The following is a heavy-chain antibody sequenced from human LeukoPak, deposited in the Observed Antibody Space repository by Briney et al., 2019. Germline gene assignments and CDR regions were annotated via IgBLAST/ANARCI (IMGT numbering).Heavy chain of an antibody. CDR1: GGSFSGYY. CDR2: INHSGST. D-gene: IGHD3-22*01. Sequence: PSETLSLTCAVYGGSFSGYYWSWIRQPPGKGLEWIGEINHSGSTNYNPSLKSRVTISVDTSKNQFSLKLSSVTAADTAVYYCASTAAGGYYLGYFDYWGQGTLVTVSS. CDR3: ASTAAGGYYLGYFDY. J-gene: IGHJ4*02. V-gene: IGHV4-34*01.